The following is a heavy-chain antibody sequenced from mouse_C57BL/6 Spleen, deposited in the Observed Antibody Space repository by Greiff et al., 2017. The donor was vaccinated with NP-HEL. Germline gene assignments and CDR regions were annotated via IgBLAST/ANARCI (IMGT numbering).Heavy chain of an antibody. CDR2: IDPSDSYT. V-gene: IGHV1-50*01. Sequence: QGQIQQPGAELVKPGASVKLSCKASGYTFTSYWMQWVKQRPGQGLEWIGEIDPSDSYTNYNQKFKGKATLTVDTSSSTAYMQLSSLTSEDSAVYYCAREGAWFAYWGQGTLVTVSA. CDR1: GYTFTSYW. J-gene: IGHJ3*01. CDR3: AREGAWFAY.